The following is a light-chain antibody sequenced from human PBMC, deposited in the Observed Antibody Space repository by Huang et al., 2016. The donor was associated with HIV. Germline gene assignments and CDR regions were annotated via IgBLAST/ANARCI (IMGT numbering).Light chain of an antibody. CDR2: LGS. CDR3: MQTLQTPRT. J-gene: IGKJ1*01. CDR1: QSLLHSNGYNY. Sequence: DIVMTQSPLSLPVTPGEPASISFRSSQSLLHSNGYNYLDWYLQKPGQSPQLLIYLGSNRASGVPDRVGGSGSGADFTLKISRVEAEDVGIYYCMQTLQTPRTFGQGTKVEIK. V-gene: IGKV2-28*01.